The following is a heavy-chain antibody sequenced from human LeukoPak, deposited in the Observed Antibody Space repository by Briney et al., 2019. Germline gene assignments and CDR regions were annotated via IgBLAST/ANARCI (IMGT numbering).Heavy chain of an antibody. CDR1: GFTFSSYA. J-gene: IGHJ4*02. V-gene: IGHV3-23*01. Sequence: SLRLSCAASGFTFSSYAMSWVRQAPGKGLEWVSAISGSGGSTYYADSVKGRFTISRDNSKNTLYLQMNSLRAEDTAVYCCAKRFAAAVYYFDYWGQGTLVTVSS. CDR3: AKRFAAAVYYFDY. CDR2: ISGSGGST. D-gene: IGHD6-13*01.